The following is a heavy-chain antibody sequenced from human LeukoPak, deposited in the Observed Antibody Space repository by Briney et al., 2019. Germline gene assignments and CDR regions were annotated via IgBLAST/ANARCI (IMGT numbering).Heavy chain of an antibody. CDR2: IYYMGST. CDR3: ARGLNSIFGVAIHYYYMDV. V-gene: IGHV4-59*11. Sequence: WETLSLTCAVSGDSLSILYWRWVSAPPGKGLECGGCIYYMGSTNYNPSLKSRVTISVDSSKNQFSLKLSSVTAADTAVYYCARGLNSIFGVAIHYYYMDVWGKGTTVTVSS. CDR1: GDSLSILY. D-gene: IGHD3-3*01. J-gene: IGHJ6*03.